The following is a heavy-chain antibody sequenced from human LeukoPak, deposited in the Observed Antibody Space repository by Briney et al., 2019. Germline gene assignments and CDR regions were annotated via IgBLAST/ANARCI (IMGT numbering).Heavy chain of an antibody. CDR2: IWYDGSNK. Sequence: GRSLRPSCAASGFTFNSYGMHWVRQAPGKGLEWVAFIWYDGSNKYYTDSVKGRFTISRDNSKNTLYLQMNSLRAEDTAVYYCARLFSNTFYYHSGTHLDYWGQGTLVTVSS. J-gene: IGHJ4*02. CDR1: GFTFNSYG. CDR3: ARLFSNTFYYHSGTHLDY. D-gene: IGHD3-10*01. V-gene: IGHV3-33*01.